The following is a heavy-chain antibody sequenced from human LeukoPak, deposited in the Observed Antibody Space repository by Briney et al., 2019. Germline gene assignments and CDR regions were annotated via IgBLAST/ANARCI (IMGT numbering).Heavy chain of an antibody. Sequence: ASVKVSCKASGYTFTSYAMNWVRQAPGQGLEWMGWINTNTGNPTYAQGFTGRFVFSLDTSVSTAYLQISSLKAEDTAAYYCARGYDFWSGYYGYERLNGNFDYWGQGTLVTVSS. CDR3: ARGYDFWSGYYGYERLNGNFDY. D-gene: IGHD3-3*01. J-gene: IGHJ4*02. CDR1: GYTFTSYA. CDR2: INTNTGNP. V-gene: IGHV7-4-1*02.